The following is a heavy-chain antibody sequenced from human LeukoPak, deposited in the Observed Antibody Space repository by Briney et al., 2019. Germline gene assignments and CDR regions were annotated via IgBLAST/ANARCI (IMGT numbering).Heavy chain of an antibody. J-gene: IGHJ3*02. CDR2: SRDRGNHYTI. V-gene: IGHV3-72*01. CDR3: VRGDSSGWSGAFDI. D-gene: IGHD6-19*01. Sequence: GGSLRLSCAASGFTFSDHYMDWVRQAPGRGLEWVGRSRDRGNHYTIEYAVSVKGRFTISRDDSENSVYLQMNSLKSEDTAVYYCVRGDSSGWSGAFDIWGQGTMVTVSS. CDR1: GFTFSDHY.